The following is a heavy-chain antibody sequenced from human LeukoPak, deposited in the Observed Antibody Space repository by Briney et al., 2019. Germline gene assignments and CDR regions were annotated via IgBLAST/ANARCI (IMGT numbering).Heavy chain of an antibody. CDR3: AKDWSGDYNWSDP. Sequence: GGSLRLSCAASGFTFSRYSMNWVRQAPGKGLEWVTFIRSDGSNKDYADSVKGRFIISRDNSKNILLLQMNSLRPEDTAVYYCAKDWSGDYNWSDPWGQGTLVIVSS. CDR1: GFTFSRYS. J-gene: IGHJ5*02. V-gene: IGHV3-30*02. CDR2: IRSDGSNK. D-gene: IGHD3-3*01.